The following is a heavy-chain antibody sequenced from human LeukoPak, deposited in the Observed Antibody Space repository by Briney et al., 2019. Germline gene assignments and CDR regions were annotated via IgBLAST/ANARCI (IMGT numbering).Heavy chain of an antibody. CDR2: IYYSGST. Sequence: SETLSLTCTVSGGSISSSSYYWSWIRQPPGKGLEWIGYIYYSGSTNYNPSLKSRVTISVDTSKNQFSLKLSSVTAADTAVYYCARVRGGYYAPFDYWGQGTLVTVSS. CDR1: GGSISSSSYY. CDR3: ARVRGGYYAPFDY. V-gene: IGHV4-61*01. D-gene: IGHD3-22*01. J-gene: IGHJ4*02.